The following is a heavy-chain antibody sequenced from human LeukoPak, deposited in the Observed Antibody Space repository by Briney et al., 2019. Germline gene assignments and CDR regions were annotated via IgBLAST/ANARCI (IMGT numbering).Heavy chain of an antibody. CDR1: GFTFSDYN. Sequence: PGGSLRLSCAASGFTFSDYNMRWIRQAPGKGLEWVSSISRSGSTKYYADSVKGRFTISRDNAKNSLFLQMNSLGGEDTALYYCAKGRWGLTINNFDLWGQGTMVTVSS. CDR3: AKGRWGLTINNFDL. CDR2: ISRSGSTK. J-gene: IGHJ3*01. V-gene: IGHV3-11*01. D-gene: IGHD3/OR15-3a*01.